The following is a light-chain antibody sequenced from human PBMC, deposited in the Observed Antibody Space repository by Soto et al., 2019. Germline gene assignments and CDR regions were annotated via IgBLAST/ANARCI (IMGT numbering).Light chain of an antibody. J-gene: IGLJ2*01. CDR1: SGYSNYE. V-gene: IGLV9-49*03. Sequence: QSELTQPPSASASLGASVTLTCTLSSGYSNYEVDWYQQRPGKGPRFVMRVGTGGIVGSKGDDIPDRFSVLGSGLNRYLTIKNIQEEDESDYHCGADHGSGSNFVVIFGGGTKLTVL. CDR2: VGTGGIVG. CDR3: GADHGSGSNFVVI.